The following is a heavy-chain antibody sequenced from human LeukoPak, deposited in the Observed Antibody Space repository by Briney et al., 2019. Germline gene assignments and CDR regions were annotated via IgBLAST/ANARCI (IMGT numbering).Heavy chain of an antibody. CDR1: GFTFSSYA. D-gene: IGHD6-19*01. CDR3: ARTQQWLATGGWYWFDT. J-gene: IGHJ5*02. V-gene: IGHV3-64*01. CDR2: IHSNGIST. Sequence: PGGSLRLSCAASGFTFSSYAMSWVRQAPGKGLEFVSSIHSNGISTYYGNSVKGRFTVSRDNSKNTVYLQMGSLREEDMAVYYCARTQQWLATGGWYWFDTWGQGTLVTVSS.